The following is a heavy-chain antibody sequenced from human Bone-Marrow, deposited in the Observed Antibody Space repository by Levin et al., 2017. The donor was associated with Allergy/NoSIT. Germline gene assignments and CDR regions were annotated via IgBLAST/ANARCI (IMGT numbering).Heavy chain of an antibody. J-gene: IGHJ3*02. CDR3: VRRRNIVGATPPPWFAFDI. D-gene: IGHD1-26*01. Sequence: SETLSLTCTVSGGSVSSRSYFWGWIRQPPGKGLEWIVSIYYSGNTYYNPSLKSRVTISVDTSKNQFSLKLSSVTAADSAVYYCVRRRNIVGATPPPWFAFDIWGQGTMVTVSS. CDR2: IYYSGNT. V-gene: IGHV4-39*01. CDR1: GGSVSSRSYF.